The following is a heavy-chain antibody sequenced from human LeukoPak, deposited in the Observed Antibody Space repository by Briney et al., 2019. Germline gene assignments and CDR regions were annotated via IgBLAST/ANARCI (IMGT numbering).Heavy chain of an antibody. Sequence: ASVKVSCKSSGVSFSTSAISWVRQAPGQGLEWMGGTIPGFGSANYAQSFKGRVTITTDEPTSTAYMELTSLRYEDTAVYYCATEGYDVGTFFLDCWGQGTLVTVSS. CDR3: ATEGYDVGTFFLDC. J-gene: IGHJ4*02. V-gene: IGHV1-69*05. D-gene: IGHD3-22*01. CDR2: TIPGFGSA. CDR1: GVSFSTSA.